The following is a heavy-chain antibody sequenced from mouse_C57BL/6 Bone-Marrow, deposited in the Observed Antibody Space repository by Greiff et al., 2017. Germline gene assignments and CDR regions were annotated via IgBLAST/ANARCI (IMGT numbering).Heavy chain of an antibody. CDR1: GYTFTSYW. Sequence: VQLQQPGAELVQPGASVKLSCKASGYTFTSYWMHWVKQRPGRGLEWIGRIDPNSDGTKYNEKFKSKATLTVDKPSSPAYLQLSSLTSEDSAVYYCARSRQLRRPWFAYWGQGTLVTVSA. D-gene: IGHD3-2*02. CDR3: ARSRQLRRPWFAY. V-gene: IGHV1-72*01. J-gene: IGHJ3*01. CDR2: IDPNSDGT.